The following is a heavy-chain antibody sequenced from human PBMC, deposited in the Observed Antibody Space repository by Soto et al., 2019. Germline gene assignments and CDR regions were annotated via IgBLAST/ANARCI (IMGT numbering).Heavy chain of an antibody. V-gene: IGHV3-73*01. Sequence: EVQLVESGGGLVQPGGSLKLSCAASGFTFSGSAMHWVRQASGKGLEWVGRIRSKANSYATAYAASVKGRFTISRDDSKNTAYLQMNSLKTEDTAMYYCTRRKDGATYYYYYGMDVWGQGTTVTVSS. D-gene: IGHD5-12*01. CDR3: TRRKDGATYYYYYGMDV. J-gene: IGHJ6*02. CDR2: IRSKANSYAT. CDR1: GFTFSGSA.